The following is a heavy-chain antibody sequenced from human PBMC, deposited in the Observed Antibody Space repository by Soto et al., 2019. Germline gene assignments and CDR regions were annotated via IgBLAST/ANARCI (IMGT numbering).Heavy chain of an antibody. J-gene: IGHJ5*02. CDR3: AHSEDLLTIFGVVTQNWFDP. D-gene: IGHD3-3*01. Sequence: QITLKESGPTLVKPTQTLTLTCTFSGFSLSTSGVGVGWIRQPPGKALEWLALIYWDDDKRYSPSLKSRLTITKDTSKNQVVLTMTNMDPVDTATYYCAHSEDLLTIFGVVTQNWFDPWGQGTLVTVSS. CDR1: GFSLSTSGVG. V-gene: IGHV2-5*02. CDR2: IYWDDDK.